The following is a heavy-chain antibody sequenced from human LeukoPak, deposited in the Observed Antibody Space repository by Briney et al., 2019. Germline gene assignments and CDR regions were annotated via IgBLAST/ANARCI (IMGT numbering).Heavy chain of an antibody. Sequence: SETLSRTCTVSGGSISSYYWSWIRQPPGKGLEWIGYIYYSGSTNYNPSLKSRVTISVDTSKNQFSLKLSSVTAADTAVYYCARHMAEDSSGYYFLGYYYYGMDVWGQGTTVTVSS. CDR2: IYYSGST. CDR1: GGSISSYY. V-gene: IGHV4-59*08. D-gene: IGHD3-22*01. CDR3: ARHMAEDSSGYYFLGYYYYGMDV. J-gene: IGHJ6*02.